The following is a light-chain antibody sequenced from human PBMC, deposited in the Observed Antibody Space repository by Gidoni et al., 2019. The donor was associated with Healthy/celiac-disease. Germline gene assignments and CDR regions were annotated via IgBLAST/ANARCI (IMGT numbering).Light chain of an antibody. CDR1: QSIRSY. J-gene: IGKJ2*01. Sequence: DIQMTQSPSSLSASVGDRVTITCRASQSIRSYLNWYQQKPGNAPKLLIYAASSLQSGVPSRFSGSGSGTDFTLTISSLQPEDFATYYCQQSYSTPCFGQXTKLEIK. CDR3: QQSYSTPC. V-gene: IGKV1-39*01. CDR2: AAS.